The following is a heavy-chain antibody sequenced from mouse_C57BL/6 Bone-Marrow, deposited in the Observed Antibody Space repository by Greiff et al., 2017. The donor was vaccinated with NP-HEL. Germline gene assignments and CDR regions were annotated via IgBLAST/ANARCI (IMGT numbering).Heavy chain of an antibody. CDR3: ARHKDYDVRAWCVY. V-gene: IGHV5-6*01. D-gene: IGHD2-4*01. CDR1: GFTFSSYG. J-gene: IGHJ3*01. CDR2: ISSGGSYT. Sequence: EVKLLESGGDLVKPGGSLKLSCAASGFTFSSYGMSWVRQTPDKRLEWVATISSGGSYTYYPDSVKGRFTISRDNAKNTLYLQKRSLKSEDTAMYYCARHKDYDVRAWCVYWGQGTLVTVSA.